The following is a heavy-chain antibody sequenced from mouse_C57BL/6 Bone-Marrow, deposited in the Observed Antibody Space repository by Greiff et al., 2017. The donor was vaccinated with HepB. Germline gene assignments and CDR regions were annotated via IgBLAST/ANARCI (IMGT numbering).Heavy chain of an antibody. CDR2: IRSKSSNYAT. CDR3: VRGITTVVATDAMDY. J-gene: IGHJ4*01. CDR1: GFTFNTYA. Sequence: EVQRVESGGGLVQPKGSLKLSCAASGFTFNTYAMHWVRQAPGKGVEWVARIRSKSSNYATYYADSGKDRFTISRDDSQSMLYLQMNNLKTEDPAMYYCVRGITTVVATDAMDYWGQGTSVTVSS. V-gene: IGHV10-3*01. D-gene: IGHD1-1*01.